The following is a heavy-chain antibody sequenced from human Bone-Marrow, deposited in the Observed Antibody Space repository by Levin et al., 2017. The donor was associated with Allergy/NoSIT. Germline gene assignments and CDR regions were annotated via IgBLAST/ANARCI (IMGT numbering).Heavy chain of an antibody. Sequence: GESLKISCVASGFTFQSYAMSWVRQAPGKGLEWVSTISGSGGITYYADSLEGRFTISRDISKSTVFLQMKSLRAEDTAVYYCAKGQYASASHYFDYWGQGTLVAVSS. V-gene: IGHV3-23*01. CDR1: GFTFQSYA. CDR3: AKGQYASASHYFDY. J-gene: IGHJ4*02. CDR2: ISGSGGIT. D-gene: IGHD2-2*01.